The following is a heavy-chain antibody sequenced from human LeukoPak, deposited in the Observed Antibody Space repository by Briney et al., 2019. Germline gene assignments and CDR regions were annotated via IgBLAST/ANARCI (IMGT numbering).Heavy chain of an antibody. Sequence: GGSLRLSCGASGFSFSSFTMNWVRQTPGKGLELVAYISGGSTTIHYADSVKGRFTISRDNAKNSLFLQMNSLRVEDTAVYYCARDRESGSYYYGMDVWGQGTTVTVSS. D-gene: IGHD1-26*01. CDR2: ISGGSTTI. J-gene: IGHJ6*02. V-gene: IGHV3-48*04. CDR1: GFSFSSFT. CDR3: ARDRESGSYYYGMDV.